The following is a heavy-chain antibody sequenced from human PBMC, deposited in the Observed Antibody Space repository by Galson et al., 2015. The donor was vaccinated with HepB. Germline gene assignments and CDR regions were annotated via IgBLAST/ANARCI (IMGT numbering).Heavy chain of an antibody. Sequence: SLRLSCAASGFTFSGSAIHWVRQTSGKGLEWVGRIRSKANSYATAYAASLKGRFTISRDDSKNTAYLHMQSLKTEDTAVYYCTRLADFSGYSSSWGQGTLVTVSS. J-gene: IGHJ4*02. D-gene: IGHD6-13*01. V-gene: IGHV3-73*01. CDR2: IRSKANSYAT. CDR1: GFTFSGSA. CDR3: TRLADFSGYSSS.